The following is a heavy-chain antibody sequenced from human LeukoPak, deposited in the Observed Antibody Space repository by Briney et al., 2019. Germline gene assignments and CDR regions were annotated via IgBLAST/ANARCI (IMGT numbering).Heavy chain of an antibody. J-gene: IGHJ4*02. CDR3: AREGDSTIFGVVIILNGLLNY. V-gene: IGHV1-2*02. CDR2: INPNSGGT. Sequence: ASVKVSCKASGYTFTGYYMHWVRQAPGQGLEWMRWINPNSGGTNYAQKFQGRVTMTRDTSISTAYMELSRLRSDDTAVYYCAREGDSTIFGVVIILNGLLNYWGQGTLVTVSS. CDR1: GYTFTGYY. D-gene: IGHD3-3*01.